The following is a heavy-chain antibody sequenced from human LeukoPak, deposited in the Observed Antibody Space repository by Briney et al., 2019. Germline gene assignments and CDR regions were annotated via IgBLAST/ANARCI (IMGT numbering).Heavy chain of an antibody. Sequence: SVKVSCKASGGTFSSYAISWVRQAPGQGLEWMGGIIPIFGTANYAQKFQGRVTITTDESTSTAYMGLSSLRSEDTAVYYCASLSRGIAARSYYYYYMDVWGKGTTVTVSS. CDR1: GGTFSSYA. J-gene: IGHJ6*03. V-gene: IGHV1-69*05. CDR2: IIPIFGTA. CDR3: ASLSRGIAARSYYYYYMDV. D-gene: IGHD6-6*01.